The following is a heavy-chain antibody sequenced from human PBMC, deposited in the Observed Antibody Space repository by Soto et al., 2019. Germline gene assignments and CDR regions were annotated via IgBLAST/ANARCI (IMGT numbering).Heavy chain of an antibody. CDR3: ARAPSSKGYYFDS. J-gene: IGHJ4*02. CDR1: GFTFRNFT. V-gene: IGHV3-21*06. Sequence: LRLSCAASGFTFRNFTMTWVRQAPGKGLEWVSSITSGSDYIYYPHSLKGRFTVSRDNAKSSLYLYMNSLRAEDTAVYYCARAPSSKGYYFDSWGQGTLVTVSS. CDR2: ITSGSDYI.